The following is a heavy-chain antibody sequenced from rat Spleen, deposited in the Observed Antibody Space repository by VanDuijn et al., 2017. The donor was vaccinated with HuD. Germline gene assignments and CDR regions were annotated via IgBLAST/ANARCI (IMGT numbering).Heavy chain of an antibody. V-gene: IGHV2-32*01. CDR2: MWSDGDT. D-gene: IGHD1-11*01. Sequence: QVQLKESGPGLVQPPQTLSLTCTVSGFSLTSYHVHWVRQPPVKGLEWMGVMWSDGDTSYNPALKSRLRISWDTSKIQVFLKMSSLQTEDTATYYCAGRNYGVMDAWGQGASVTVSS. CDR1: GFSLTSYH. J-gene: IGHJ4*01. CDR3: AGRNYGVMDA.